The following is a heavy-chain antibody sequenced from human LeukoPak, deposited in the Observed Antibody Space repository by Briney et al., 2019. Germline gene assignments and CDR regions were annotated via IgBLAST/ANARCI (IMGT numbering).Heavy chain of an antibody. V-gene: IGHV3-53*01. CDR2: IYSGGST. Sequence: GGSLRLSCAASGFTFSSYAMSWVRQAPGKGLEWVSVIYSGGSTYYADSVKGRFTISRDNSKNTLYLQVNSLRAEDTAVYYCASAPAAGTWYYYGMDVWGQGTTVTVSS. CDR1: GFTFSSYA. D-gene: IGHD6-13*01. J-gene: IGHJ6*02. CDR3: ASAPAAGTWYYYGMDV.